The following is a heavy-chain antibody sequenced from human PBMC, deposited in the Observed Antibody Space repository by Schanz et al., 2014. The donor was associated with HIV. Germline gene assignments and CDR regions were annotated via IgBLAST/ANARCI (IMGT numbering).Heavy chain of an antibody. J-gene: IGHJ3*02. CDR2: ITSSSSYI. CDR1: GFSFSTYG. V-gene: IGHV3-21*01. Sequence: VQLVESGGGVVQPGRSLRLSCAASGFSFSTYGMHWVRLAPGKGLEWVASITSSSSYIYYADSVKGRFTISRDNTKKSLYLQMNTLRANDTAVYYCARKNSFEIWGQGTMVSVSS. CDR3: ARKNSFEI.